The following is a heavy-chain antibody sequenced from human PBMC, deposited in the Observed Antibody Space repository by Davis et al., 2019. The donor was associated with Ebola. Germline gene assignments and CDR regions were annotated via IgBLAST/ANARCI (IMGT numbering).Heavy chain of an antibody. Sequence: GESLKISCAASGFTFSSYSMNWVRQAPGKGLEWVSSISNSGAYTYYTDSVKGRFTISRDNAKNSLYLQMNSLRAEDTAVYYCARVVTMIVVTWGQGTLVTVSS. CDR1: GFTFSSYS. V-gene: IGHV3-21*01. CDR3: ARVVTMIVVT. J-gene: IGHJ4*02. D-gene: IGHD3-22*01. CDR2: ISNSGAYT.